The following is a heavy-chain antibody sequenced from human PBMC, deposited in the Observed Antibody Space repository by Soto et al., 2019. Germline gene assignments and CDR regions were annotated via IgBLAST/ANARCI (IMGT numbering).Heavy chain of an antibody. V-gene: IGHV1-69*01. Sequence: QVQLVQSGAEVKKPGSSVKVSCKASGGTFSSYAISWVRKAPGQGLEWMGGSIPIFGTANYAQKFQGRVTITADESTSTAYMELSSLRSEDTAVYYCARVNGRLHTAGYFDYWGQGTLVTVSS. CDR3: ARVNGRLHTAGYFDY. D-gene: IGHD5-18*01. CDR2: SIPIFGTA. J-gene: IGHJ4*02. CDR1: GGTFSSYA.